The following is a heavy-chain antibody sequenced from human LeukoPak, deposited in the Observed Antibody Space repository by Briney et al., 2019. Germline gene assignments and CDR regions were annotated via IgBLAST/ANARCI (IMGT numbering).Heavy chain of an antibody. Sequence: GGSLRLSCVTFGFTFTKFWMSWVRQAPGKGLEWVAFIRYDGNDKYYAKSVKGRFTISRDTSRNTVSLQMNSLRLEDTAIYYCAKPLMRDRWFGESWGQGTLVTVSS. J-gene: IGHJ5*02. CDR3: AKPLMRDRWFGES. D-gene: IGHD3-10*01. CDR2: IRYDGNDK. V-gene: IGHV3-30*02. CDR1: GFTFTKFW.